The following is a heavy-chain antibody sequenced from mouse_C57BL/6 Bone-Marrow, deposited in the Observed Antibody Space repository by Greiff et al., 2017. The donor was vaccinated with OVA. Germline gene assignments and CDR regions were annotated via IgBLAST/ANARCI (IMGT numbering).Heavy chain of an antibody. V-gene: IGHV1-59*01. D-gene: IGHD3-2*02. Sequence: QVQLKQPGAELVRPGTSVKLSCKASGYTFTSYWMHWVKQRPGQGLEWIGVIDPSDSYTNYNQKFKGKATLTVDTSSSTAYMQLSSLTSEDSAVYYCARGGWTAQATGFAYWGQGTLVTVSA. CDR3: ARGGWTAQATGFAY. CDR2: IDPSDSYT. J-gene: IGHJ3*01. CDR1: GYTFTSYW.